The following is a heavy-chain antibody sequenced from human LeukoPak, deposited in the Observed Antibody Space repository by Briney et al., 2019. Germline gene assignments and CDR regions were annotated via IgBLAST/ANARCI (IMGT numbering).Heavy chain of an antibody. J-gene: IGHJ5*02. D-gene: IGHD3-9*01. V-gene: IGHV4-39*07. CDR2: LYYSGST. CDR1: GGSITSSSYY. Sequence: SETLSLTCTVSGGSITSSSYYWGWIRQPPGKGLEWIGSLYYSGSTYYNPSLKSRVTISLDTSKNQFSLKLNSVTAADTAIYYCASSRLVADLDYWFDPWGQGTLVTVSS. CDR3: ASSRLVADLDYWFDP.